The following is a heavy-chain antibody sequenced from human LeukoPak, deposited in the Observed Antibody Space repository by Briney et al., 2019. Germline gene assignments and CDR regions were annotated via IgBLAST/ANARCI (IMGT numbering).Heavy chain of an antibody. Sequence: SQTLSLTCALSGDSVSGNSGAWNWIRQSPSRGREGRGRTYYSSKWYNDYAVAVKSRITIKPDTSQNQFSLQLNSVTLEDTAVYYCVRGWLRSYMDVWGKGTTVTVSS. CDR3: VRGWLRSYMDV. V-gene: IGHV6-1*01. CDR2: TYYSSKWYN. CDR1: GDSVSGNSGA. J-gene: IGHJ6*03. D-gene: IGHD5-12*01.